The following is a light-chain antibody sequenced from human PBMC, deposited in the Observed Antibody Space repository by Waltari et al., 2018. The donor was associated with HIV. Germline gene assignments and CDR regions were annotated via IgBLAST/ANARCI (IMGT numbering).Light chain of an antibody. CDR2: AAS. V-gene: IGKV3-15*01. J-gene: IGKJ2*01. CDR3: QQYNVWPPNT. CDR1: QTIDTN. Sequence: EIVLTQSPLTLSVSPGERAILYCRASQTIDTNLAWYQQKPGQAPRLLIYAASTRAPGIPPKFSGSGSGTRFTLTISSLQSEDFAVYYCQQYNVWPPNTFGQGTKVEIK.